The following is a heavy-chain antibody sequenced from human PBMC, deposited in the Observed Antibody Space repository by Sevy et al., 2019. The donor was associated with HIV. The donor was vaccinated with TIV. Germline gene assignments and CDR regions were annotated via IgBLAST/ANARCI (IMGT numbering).Heavy chain of an antibody. CDR3: ARSPPVVVVPGAPSWFDP. CDR1: DGSFSGYY. J-gene: IGHJ5*02. V-gene: IGHV4-34*01. D-gene: IGHD2-2*01. CDR2: INESGIT. Sequence: SETLSLTCAVHDGSFSGYYWNWIRQLPGKGLEWIGEINESGITNYNPSLKGRVTISVDTSKKQFSLKLNSVTAVDSAVYFCARSPPVVVVPGAPSWFDPWGQGTLVTVSS.